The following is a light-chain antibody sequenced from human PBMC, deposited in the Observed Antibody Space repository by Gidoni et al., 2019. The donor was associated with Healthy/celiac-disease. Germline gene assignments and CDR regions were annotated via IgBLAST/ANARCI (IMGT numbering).Light chain of an antibody. Sequence: QSALTQPVSVSGSPGQSLTISCTGTSSDVGGYNYVSWYQQHPDKAPKLMIYEVSNRPSGVSNRFSGSKSGNTASLTISGLQAEDEADYYCSSYTSSSTLDVFGTGTKVTVL. CDR2: EVS. CDR1: SSDVGGYNY. V-gene: IGLV2-14*01. J-gene: IGLJ1*01. CDR3: SSYTSSSTLDV.